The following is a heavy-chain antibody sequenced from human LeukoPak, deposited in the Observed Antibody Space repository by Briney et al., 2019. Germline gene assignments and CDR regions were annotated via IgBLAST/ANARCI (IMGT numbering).Heavy chain of an antibody. J-gene: IGHJ4*02. Sequence: PGGSLRLSCAASGFTLSTYEMYWVRQAPGKGLEYVSVISSDGVSTYYANSVKGRFTISRDNSKNTLYLQMGSLRPEDMAVYYCAREDDYTIGWTSFDYWRQGTLVTVSS. D-gene: IGHD6-19*01. CDR3: AREDDYTIGWTSFDY. CDR1: GFTLSTYE. V-gene: IGHV3-64*01. CDR2: ISSDGVST.